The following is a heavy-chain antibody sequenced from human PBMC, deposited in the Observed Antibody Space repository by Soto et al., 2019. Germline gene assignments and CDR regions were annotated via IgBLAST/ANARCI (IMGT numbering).Heavy chain of an antibody. CDR2: IIPMFGTG. CDR3: ARENRDDNSGWYSSSDWFDP. V-gene: IGHV1-69*01. Sequence: QVQLVQSGAEVKKPGSSVRVSCKASGDNSDSFSISWVRQAPGQGLEWMGGIIPMFGTGNYAQKFQGRLTITADESTGTSYMDLKSLRSEDTAVYFCARENRDDNSGWYSSSDWFDPWGQGTLVTVSS. J-gene: IGHJ5*02. CDR1: GDNSDSFS. D-gene: IGHD6-19*01.